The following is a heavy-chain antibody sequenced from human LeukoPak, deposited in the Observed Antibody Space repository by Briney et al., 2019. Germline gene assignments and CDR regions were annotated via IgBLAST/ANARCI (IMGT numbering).Heavy chain of an antibody. CDR3: ARGSEWLWVPWDYGMDV. CDR1: GFTFSSYA. J-gene: IGHJ6*04. V-gene: IGHV3-30-3*01. CDR2: ISYDGGNK. Sequence: PGGSLRLSCAASGFTFSSYAMHWVRQAPGKGLEWVSLISYDGGNKYYADSVKGRFTISRDNSKNTLYLQMSSLRAEDTDVYYCARGSEWLWVPWDYGMDVWGKGTTVTVSS. D-gene: IGHD3-3*01.